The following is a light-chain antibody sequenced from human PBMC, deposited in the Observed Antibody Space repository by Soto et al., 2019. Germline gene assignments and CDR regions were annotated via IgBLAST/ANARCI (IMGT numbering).Light chain of an antibody. Sequence: QSVLTQPPSASGSPGQSVTISCTGTSSDVGGYNYVSWYQQHPGKAPKLMIYEVNKRPSGVPDRFSGSKSGNTASLTVSGLQAEDEAHYYCSSYAGSNNLIVVFGGGTKVTVL. CDR1: SSDVGGYNY. CDR3: SSYAGSNNLIVV. J-gene: IGLJ2*01. V-gene: IGLV2-8*01. CDR2: EVN.